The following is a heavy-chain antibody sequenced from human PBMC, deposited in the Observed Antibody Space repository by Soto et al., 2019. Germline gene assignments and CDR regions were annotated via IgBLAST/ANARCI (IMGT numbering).Heavy chain of an antibody. CDR3: ARGQRFSDWFDP. CDR1: GGTISGYY. CDR2: IYSSGNT. Sequence: KTSETLSLTCSVSGGTISGYYWTWIRQPAGKGLEWIGRIYSSGNTKYNPSLQSRVTMSLDTSNNQFSLRLTSVTAAGTAVYYCARGQRFSDWFDPWGQGTLVTVS. V-gene: IGHV4-4*07. D-gene: IGHD3-3*01. J-gene: IGHJ5*02.